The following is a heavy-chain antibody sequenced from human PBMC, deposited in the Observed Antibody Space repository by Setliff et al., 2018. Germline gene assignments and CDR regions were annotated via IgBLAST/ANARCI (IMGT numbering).Heavy chain of an antibody. CDR3: ARAKGTTMATQYFDY. CDR2: ISPSSSHI. CDR1: GFTFSTYS. V-gene: IGHV3-21*01. D-gene: IGHD3-10*01. Sequence: GGSLRLSCAASGFTFSTYSLIWVRQAPGTGLECVSSISPSSSHIYYADSAEGRFTISRDNAKNSLYLQLNSLRAEDTAVYYCARAKGTTMATQYFDYWGQGTLVTVSS. J-gene: IGHJ4*02.